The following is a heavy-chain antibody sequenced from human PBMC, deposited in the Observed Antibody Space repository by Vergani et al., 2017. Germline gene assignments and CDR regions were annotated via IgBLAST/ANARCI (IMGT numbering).Heavy chain of an antibody. CDR3: ARGPSVNRFDY. D-gene: IGHD4-17*01. Sequence: QVQLQESGPGLVKPSETLSLTCTVSGGSVSSGSYYWSWIRQPPGKGLEWIGYIYYSGSTNYNPSLKSRVTISVDTSKNQFSLKLSSVTAADTAVYYCARGPSVNRFDYWGQGTLVTVSS. CDR2: IYYSGST. CDR1: GGSVSSGSYY. V-gene: IGHV4-61*01. J-gene: IGHJ4*02.